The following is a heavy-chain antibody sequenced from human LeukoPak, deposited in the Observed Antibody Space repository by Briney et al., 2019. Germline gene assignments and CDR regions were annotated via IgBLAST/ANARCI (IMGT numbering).Heavy chain of an antibody. D-gene: IGHD4-17*01. V-gene: IGHV3-30*02. CDR1: GFTFSSYG. Sequence: GGSLRLSCAASGFTFSSYGMHWVAQAPGKGLEWLAFIRYDGSNKYYADSVKGRFTISRDNSKNTLYLQMNSLRAEDTAVYYCAKDTTVTGAFDIWGQGTMVTVSS. CDR3: AKDTTVTGAFDI. J-gene: IGHJ3*02. CDR2: IRYDGSNK.